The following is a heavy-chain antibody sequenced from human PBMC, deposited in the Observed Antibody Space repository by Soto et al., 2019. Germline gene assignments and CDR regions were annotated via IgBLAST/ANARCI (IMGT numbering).Heavy chain of an antibody. J-gene: IGHJ5*02. CDR2: ISGSGGST. V-gene: IGHV3-23*01. Sequence: PGGSLRLSCAASGFTFSSYAMSWVRQAPGKGLEWVSAISGSGGSTYYADSVKGRFTISRDNSKNTLYLQMNSLRAEDTAVYYCAKDPGLLYCGGDCYSRLNWFDPWGQGTLVTVSS. D-gene: IGHD2-21*02. CDR1: GFTFSSYA. CDR3: AKDPGLLYCGGDCYSRLNWFDP.